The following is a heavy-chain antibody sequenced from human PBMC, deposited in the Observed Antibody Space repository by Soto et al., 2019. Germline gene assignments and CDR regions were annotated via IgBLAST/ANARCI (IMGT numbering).Heavy chain of an antibody. J-gene: IGHJ5*02. CDR2: ISLYSDGT. V-gene: IGHV1-18*01. CDR3: ARVVPGAEAWFGP. CDR1: GYTFANYG. Sequence: ASVKGSCKTSGYTFANYGITWVRQAPGQPLEWLGWISLYSDGTNYAQKFQGRVSMTTDTSTTTAYMELRSLRSDDTAVYYCARVVPGAEAWFGPWGQGTLVTVSS. D-gene: IGHD2-2*01.